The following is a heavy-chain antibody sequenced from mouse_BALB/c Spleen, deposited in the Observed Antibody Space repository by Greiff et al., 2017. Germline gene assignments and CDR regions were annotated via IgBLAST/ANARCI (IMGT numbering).Heavy chain of an antibody. CDR2: INPGSGGT. V-gene: IGHV1-54*01. J-gene: IGHJ3*01. CDR1: GYAFTNYL. Sequence: QVQLQQSGAELVRPGTSVKVSCKASGYAFTNYLIEWVKQRPGQGLEWIGVINPGSGGTNYNEKFKGKATLTADKSSSTAYMQLSSLTSDDSAVYFCARSCEGALFAYWGQGTLVTVSA. CDR3: ARSCEGALFAY.